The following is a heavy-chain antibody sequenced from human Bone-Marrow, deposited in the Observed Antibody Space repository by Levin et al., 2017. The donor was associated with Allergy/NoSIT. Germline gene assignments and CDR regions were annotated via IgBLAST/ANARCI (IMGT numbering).Heavy chain of an antibody. D-gene: IGHD3-3*01. J-gene: IGHJ5*02. CDR1: GGSISSGGYY. CDR3: ARYYDFWSGYYTLYNWFDP. Sequence: LRLSCTVSGGSISSGGYYWSWIRQHPGKGLEWIGYIYYSGSTYYNPSLKSRVTISVDTSKNQFSLKLSSVTAADTAVYYCARYYDFWSGYYTLYNWFDPWGQGTLVTVSS. V-gene: IGHV4-31*03. CDR2: IYYSGST.